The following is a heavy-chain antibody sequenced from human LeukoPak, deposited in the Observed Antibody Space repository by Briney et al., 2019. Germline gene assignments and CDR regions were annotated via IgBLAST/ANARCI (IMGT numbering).Heavy chain of an antibody. CDR3: AQSDFGEANWFGP. D-gene: IGHD3-10*01. CDR1: GGSISGSSYY. V-gene: IGHV4-39*01. J-gene: IGHJ5*02. Sequence: SETLSLTCTVSGGSISGSSYYWGWIRQPPGKGLEWIGSMYYSGSAYYNPSLKSRVTISVDTSKNQFSLKLTSVTAADTAVYYCAQSDFGEANWFGPWGQGTLVTVSS. CDR2: MYYSGSA.